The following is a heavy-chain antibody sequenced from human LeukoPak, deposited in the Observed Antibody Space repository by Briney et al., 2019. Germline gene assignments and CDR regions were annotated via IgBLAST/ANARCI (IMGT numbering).Heavy chain of an antibody. D-gene: IGHD5-12*01. V-gene: IGHV4-34*01. J-gene: IGHJ4*02. CDR3: ARVRRRYSGYDGFDY. Sequence: PSETLSLTCAVYGGSFSGYYWSWIRQPPGKGLEWIGEINHSGSTNYNPSLKSRVTISVDTSKNQFSLKLSSVTAADTAVYYCARVRRRYSGYDGFDYWGQGTLVTVS. CDR1: GGSFSGYY. CDR2: INHSGST.